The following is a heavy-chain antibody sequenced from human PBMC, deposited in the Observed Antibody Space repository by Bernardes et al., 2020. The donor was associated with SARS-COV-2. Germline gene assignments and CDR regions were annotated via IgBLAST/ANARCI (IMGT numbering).Heavy chain of an antibody. Sequence: GASLKISCKGSGYSITRYWISWVRPMPGKGLEWMGRIDPSDSYTNYSPSFQGHVTISADKSISTAYLQWSSLKASDTAMYYCARQGSGSYNNWFDPWGQGTLVTVSS. CDR1: GYSITRYW. CDR2: IDPSDSYT. D-gene: IGHD1-26*01. J-gene: IGHJ5*02. CDR3: ARQGSGSYNNWFDP. V-gene: IGHV5-10-1*01.